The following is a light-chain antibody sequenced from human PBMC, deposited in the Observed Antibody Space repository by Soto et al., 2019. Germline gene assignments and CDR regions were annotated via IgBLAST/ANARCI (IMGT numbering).Light chain of an antibody. J-gene: IGKJ1*01. CDR1: QGISKD. CDR3: QKYNSAPWT. CDR2: AAS. Sequence: DIQMTQSPSFLSASEGDRVTITCRANQGISKDLAWYQQKPGKVPKLLIYAASTLQSGVPSRFSGSGSGTDFTLTISSLQSEDVATYYCQKYNSAPWTFGQGTKVDIK. V-gene: IGKV1-27*01.